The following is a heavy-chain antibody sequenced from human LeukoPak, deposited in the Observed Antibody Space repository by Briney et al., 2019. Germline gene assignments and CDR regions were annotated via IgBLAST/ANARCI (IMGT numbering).Heavy chain of an antibody. Sequence: ASVKVSCKASGYNFISYGITWVRQAPGQGLEWMGWISAYNGNTNYAQKLQGRVTMTTDTSTSTAYMELRSLRSDDTAVYYCARVSTDAFDIWGQGTMVTVSS. CDR3: ARVSTDAFDI. CDR1: GYNFISYG. V-gene: IGHV1-18*01. J-gene: IGHJ3*02. CDR2: ISAYNGNT.